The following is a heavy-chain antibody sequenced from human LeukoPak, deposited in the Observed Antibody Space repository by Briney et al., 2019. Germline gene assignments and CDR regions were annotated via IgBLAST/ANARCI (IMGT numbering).Heavy chain of an antibody. CDR2: IYHSGST. V-gene: IGHV4-38-2*02. CDR1: GYSISSGYY. D-gene: IGHD3-22*01. Sequence: PSETLSLTCTVSGYSISSGYYWGWIRPPPGKGLEWIGSIYHSGSTYYNPSLKSRVTISVDTSKNQFSLKLSSVTAADTAVYYCARDSFNYYDSSGYYGAFDIWGQGTMVTVSS. CDR3: ARDSFNYYDSSGYYGAFDI. J-gene: IGHJ3*02.